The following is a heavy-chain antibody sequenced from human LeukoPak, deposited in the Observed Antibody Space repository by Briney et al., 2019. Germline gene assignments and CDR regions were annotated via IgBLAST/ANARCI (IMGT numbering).Heavy chain of an antibody. D-gene: IGHD2-2*02. CDR1: GGTFSSYA. V-gene: IGHV1-69*04. J-gene: IGHJ3*02. CDR3: VAAAIDHDAFDI. Sequence: GASVKVSCKASGGTFSSYAISWVRQAPGQGVEWMGRIIPMFGIPNFAQKFHGRVTITADKSTSTDYMELTSLRSEDTAVYYCVAAAIDHDAFDIWGQGTMVTVSS. CDR2: IIPMFGIP.